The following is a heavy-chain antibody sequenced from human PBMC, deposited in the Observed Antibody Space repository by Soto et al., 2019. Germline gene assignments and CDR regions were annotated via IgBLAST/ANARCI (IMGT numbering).Heavy chain of an antibody. D-gene: IGHD2-2*01. CDR3: ASLVVPAAPSYYYGMDV. J-gene: IGHJ6*02. Sequence: GESLKISCKGSGYSFTSYWISWVRQMPGKGLEWMGRIDPSDSYTNYSPSFQGHVTISADKPISTAYLQWSSLKASDTAMYYCASLVVPAAPSYYYGMDVWGQGTTVTVSS. V-gene: IGHV5-10-1*01. CDR1: GYSFTSYW. CDR2: IDPSDSYT.